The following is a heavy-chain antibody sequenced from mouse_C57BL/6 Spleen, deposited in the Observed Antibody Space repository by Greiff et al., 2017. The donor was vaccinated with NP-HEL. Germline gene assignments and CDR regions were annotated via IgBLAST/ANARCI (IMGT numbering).Heavy chain of an antibody. D-gene: IGHD2-2*01. CDR2: ISSGGSYT. Sequence: EVKVVESGGDLVKPGGSLKLSCAASGFTFSSYGMSWVRQTPDKRLEWVATISSGGSYTYYPDSVKGRFTISRDNAKNTLYLQMSSLKSEDTAMYYCAREMVTTGSYAMDYWGQGTSVTVSS. CDR3: AREMVTTGSYAMDY. CDR1: GFTFSSYG. V-gene: IGHV5-6*01. J-gene: IGHJ4*01.